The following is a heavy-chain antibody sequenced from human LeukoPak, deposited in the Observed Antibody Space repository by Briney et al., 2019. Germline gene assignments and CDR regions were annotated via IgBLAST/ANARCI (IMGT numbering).Heavy chain of an antibody. CDR1: GGTLSSYA. CDR3: AVRNSSDYYHSQYYFDY. J-gene: IGHJ4*02. CDR2: IIPIFGTA. Sequence: SVKVSCKAYGGTLSSYAISWVRQAPGQGLEWMGGIIPIFGTANYAQKFQGRVTITADESTSTAYMELSSLRSEESAVYYCAVRNSSDYYHSQYYFDYWGQGTLVTVSS. D-gene: IGHD3-22*01. V-gene: IGHV1-69*13.